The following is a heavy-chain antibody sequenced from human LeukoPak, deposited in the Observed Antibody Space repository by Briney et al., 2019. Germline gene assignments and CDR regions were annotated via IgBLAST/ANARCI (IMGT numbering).Heavy chain of an antibody. D-gene: IGHD2-2*01. CDR3: ASYCSSTSCSPGAFDI. V-gene: IGHV4-59*08. CDR2: IYYSGST. CDR1: GGSISSYY. J-gene: IGHJ3*02. Sequence: SETLSLTCTVSGGSISSYYWSWIRQPPGKGLEWIGYIYYSGSTNYNPSLKSRVTISVDTSKNQFSLKLSSVTAADTAVYYCASYCSSTSCSPGAFDIWGQGTMVTVSS.